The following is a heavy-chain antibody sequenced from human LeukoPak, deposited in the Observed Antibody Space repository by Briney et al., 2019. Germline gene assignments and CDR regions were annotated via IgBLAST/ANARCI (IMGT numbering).Heavy chain of an antibody. CDR3: ARAPIHDFWSGSTEMDV. Sequence: SETLSLTCTVSGGSISSYYWNWIRQPPGKGLEWIGYIYYSGSTKCNPSLKSRVTISVDTSKNQFSLKLSSVTAADTAVYYCARAPIHDFWSGSTEMDVWGKGTTVTVSS. J-gene: IGHJ6*04. CDR2: IYYSGST. CDR1: GGSISSYY. D-gene: IGHD3-3*01. V-gene: IGHV4-59*01.